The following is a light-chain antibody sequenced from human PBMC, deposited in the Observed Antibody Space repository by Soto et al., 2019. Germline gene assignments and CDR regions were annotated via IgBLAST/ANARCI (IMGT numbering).Light chain of an antibody. CDR1: NSNIGRNT. CDR2: TNI. V-gene: IGLV1-44*01. Sequence: QSVLTQPPSASGTPGQSVTISCSGSNSNIGRNTVNWYQQLPGRAPKLLIYTNIQRPSGVPDRFSGSKSGTSASVAISGLQSGDEAEYYCAAWDDSLNGVVFGGGTKLTVL. J-gene: IGLJ2*01. CDR3: AAWDDSLNGVV.